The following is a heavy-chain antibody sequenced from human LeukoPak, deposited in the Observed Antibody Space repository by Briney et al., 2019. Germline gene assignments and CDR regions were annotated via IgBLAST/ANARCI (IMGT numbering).Heavy chain of an antibody. D-gene: IGHD3-22*01. J-gene: IGHJ4*02. CDR2: ISGSGGST. V-gene: IGHV3-23*01. CDR1: GFTFSSYA. Sequence: GSLRLSCAASGFTFSSYAMSWVRQAPGKGLERDSAISGSGGSTYYADSVKGRFTISRDNSKNTLYLQMNSLRAEDTAVYYCAKDFGDWYDSSGYYYYFDYWGQGTLVTVSS. CDR3: AKDFGDWYDSSGYYYYFDY.